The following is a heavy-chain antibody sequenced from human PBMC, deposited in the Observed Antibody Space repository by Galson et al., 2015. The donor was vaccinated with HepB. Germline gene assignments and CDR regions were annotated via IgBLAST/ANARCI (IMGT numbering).Heavy chain of an antibody. CDR2: INAGNGNT. CDR3: ARGLPGIAAAVWYNWFDP. V-gene: IGHV1-3*01. D-gene: IGHD6-13*01. Sequence: SVKVSCKASGYTFTSYAMHWVRQAPGQRLEWMGWINAGNGNTKYSQKFQGRVTITRDTSASTAYMELSSLRSEDTAVYYCARGLPGIAAAVWYNWFDPWGQGTLVTVSS. CDR1: GYTFTSYA. J-gene: IGHJ5*02.